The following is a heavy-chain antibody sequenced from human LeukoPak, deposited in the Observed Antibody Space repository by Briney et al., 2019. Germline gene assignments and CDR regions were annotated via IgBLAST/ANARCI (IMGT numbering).Heavy chain of an antibody. CDR1: GGSISSGGYY. Sequence: SETLSLTCSVSGGSISSGGYYWSWIRQPPGKGLEWIGSIYYSGSTYYNPSLKSRVTISVDTSKNQFSLKLSSVTAADTAVYYCAIIVGATHWGQGTLVTVSS. V-gene: IGHV4-30-2*03. J-gene: IGHJ4*02. CDR2: IYYSGST. D-gene: IGHD1-26*01. CDR3: AIIVGATH.